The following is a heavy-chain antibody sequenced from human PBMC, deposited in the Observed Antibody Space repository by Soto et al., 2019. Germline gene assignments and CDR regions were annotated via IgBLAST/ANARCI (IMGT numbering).Heavy chain of an antibody. CDR1: GYRFTSYG. D-gene: IGHD6-19*01. Sequence: GASVKVSCKASGYRFTSYGIGWVRQAPGQGLEWMGWINAGNGNTKYSQKFQGRVTITRDTSASTAYMELSSLRSEDTAVYYCARAVAVAADFDYWGQGTLVTVSS. CDR2: INAGNGNT. J-gene: IGHJ4*02. CDR3: ARAVAVAADFDY. V-gene: IGHV1-3*01.